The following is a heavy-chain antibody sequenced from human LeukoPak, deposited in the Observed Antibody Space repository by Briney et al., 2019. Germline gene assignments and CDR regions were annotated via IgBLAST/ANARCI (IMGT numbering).Heavy chain of an antibody. D-gene: IGHD5-12*01. Sequence: GGSLRLSCAASGFTFSSYAMHWVRQAPGKGLEWVALISYDGSNKYYGDSVKGRFTTSRDNSKNTLSLQMNSLRAEDTAVYYCTRVGRAWQPLGYFFDYWGQGTLVTVSS. V-gene: IGHV3-30*01. CDR2: ISYDGSNK. CDR3: TRVGRAWQPLGYFFDY. CDR1: GFTFSSYA. J-gene: IGHJ4*02.